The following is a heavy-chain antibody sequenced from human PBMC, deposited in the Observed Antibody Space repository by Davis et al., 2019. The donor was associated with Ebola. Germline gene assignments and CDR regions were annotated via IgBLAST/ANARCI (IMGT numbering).Heavy chain of an antibody. CDR2: IYYSGST. V-gene: IGHV4-59*11. Sequence: PSETLSLTCTVSGGSISSHYWSWIRQPPGKGLEWIGYIYYSGSTNYNPSLKSRVTISVDTSKNQFSLKLSSVTAADTAVYYCARATYDFWSGYPYIRHYYYYYYMDVWGKGTTVTVSS. CDR3: ARATYDFWSGYPYIRHYYYYYYMDV. D-gene: IGHD3-3*01. J-gene: IGHJ6*03. CDR1: GGSISSHY.